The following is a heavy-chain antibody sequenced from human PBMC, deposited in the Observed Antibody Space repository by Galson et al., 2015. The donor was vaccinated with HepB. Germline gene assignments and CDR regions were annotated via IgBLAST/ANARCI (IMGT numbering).Heavy chain of an antibody. Sequence: SLRLSCAASGFTLSHYPMHWVRQGPGKGLEWVTFISYNGDNKTYADSVKGRFTISRDDSRKTLYVQMNSLRVDDTAVYFCARGGSDEQLDYWGQGTLVTVSS. J-gene: IGHJ4*02. V-gene: IGHV3-30-3*01. CDR2: ISYNGDNK. CDR1: GFTLSHYP. CDR3: ARGGSDEQLDY. D-gene: IGHD3-16*01.